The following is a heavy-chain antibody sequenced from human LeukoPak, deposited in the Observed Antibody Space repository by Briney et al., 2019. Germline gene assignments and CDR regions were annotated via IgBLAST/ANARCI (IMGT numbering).Heavy chain of an antibody. CDR2: IIPIFGIA. CDR3: ARASGYCSSTSCHDAFDI. CDR1: GGTFSSYA. Sequence: SVKVSCKASGGTFSSYAISWARQAPGQGLEWMGRIIPIFGIANYAQKFQGRVTITADKSTSTAYMELSSLRSEDTAVYYCARASGYCSSTSCHDAFDIWGQGTMVTVSS. V-gene: IGHV1-69*04. D-gene: IGHD2-2*03. J-gene: IGHJ3*02.